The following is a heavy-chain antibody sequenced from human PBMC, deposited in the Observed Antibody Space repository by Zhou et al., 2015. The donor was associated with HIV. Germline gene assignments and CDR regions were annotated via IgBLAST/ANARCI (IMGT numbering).Heavy chain of an antibody. V-gene: IGHV1-69*06. Sequence: QVQLVQSGAEVKKPGASVRVSCKASGGSFSTDGISWVRQAPGQGLEWVGGIIPVFGTTKSAQKFQGRVTITADRSTSTAYMELSSLRSEDTAVYYCARALEELSRADPFDYWGQGTLVTVSS. CDR2: IIPVFGTT. J-gene: IGHJ4*02. D-gene: IGHD1-7*01. CDR1: GGSFSTDG. CDR3: ARALEELSRADPFDY.